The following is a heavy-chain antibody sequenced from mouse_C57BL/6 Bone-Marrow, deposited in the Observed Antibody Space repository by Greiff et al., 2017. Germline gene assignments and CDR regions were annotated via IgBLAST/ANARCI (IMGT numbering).Heavy chain of an antibody. CDR2: IDPENGDT. V-gene: IGHV14-4*01. Sequence: EVQLQQSGAELVRPGASVKLSCTASGFNIKDDYMHWVKQRPEQGLEWIGWIDPENGDTEYASKFQGKATITADTSSNTAYLQLSSLTSEDTAVYYCTNGGMDYWGQETSVTVSS. J-gene: IGHJ4*01. CDR1: GFNIKDDY. CDR3: TNGGMDY.